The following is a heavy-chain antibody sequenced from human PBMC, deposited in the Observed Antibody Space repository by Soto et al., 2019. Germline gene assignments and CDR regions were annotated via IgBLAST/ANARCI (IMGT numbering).Heavy chain of an antibody. CDR2: ISSSSSTI. Sequence: PGGSLRLSCAASGFTFSSYSMNWVRQAPGKGLEWVSYISSSSSTIYYADSVKGRFTISRDNAKNSLYLQMNSLRDEETAVYYCAGSSGYYSGIGYWGQGTMVTVSS. D-gene: IGHD3-22*01. J-gene: IGHJ4*02. V-gene: IGHV3-48*02. CDR3: AGSSGYYSGIGY. CDR1: GFTFSSYS.